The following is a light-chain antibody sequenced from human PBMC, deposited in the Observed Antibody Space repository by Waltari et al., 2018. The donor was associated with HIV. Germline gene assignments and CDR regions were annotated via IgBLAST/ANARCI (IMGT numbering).Light chain of an antibody. V-gene: IGLV2-8*01. J-gene: IGLJ2*01. CDR1: TSDVGAYNY. CDR2: EVF. CDR3: TSYAGRNTFV. Sequence: QSALTQPPSASGSPGQSVTISCTGKTSDVGAYNYVSWYQQHPGKAPKLMIYEVFTRPPGVPDRCSGSKSGNTASLTVSGLQAEDEADYYRTSYAGRNTFVFGGGTELTVL.